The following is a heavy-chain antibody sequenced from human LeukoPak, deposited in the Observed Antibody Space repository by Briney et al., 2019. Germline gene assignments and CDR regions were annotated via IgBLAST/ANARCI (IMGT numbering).Heavy chain of an antibody. CDR3: ARSRASDQQIAAAVDY. V-gene: IGHV7-4-1*02. J-gene: IGHJ4*02. D-gene: IGHD6-13*01. CDR1: GHTFTSYA. CDR2: INTNTGNP. Sequence: ASVKVSCKASGHTFTSYAMNWVRQAPGQGLEWMGWINTNTGNPTYAQGFTGRFVFSLDTSVSTAYLQISSLKAEDTAVYYCARSRASDQQIAAAVDYWGQGTLVTVSS.